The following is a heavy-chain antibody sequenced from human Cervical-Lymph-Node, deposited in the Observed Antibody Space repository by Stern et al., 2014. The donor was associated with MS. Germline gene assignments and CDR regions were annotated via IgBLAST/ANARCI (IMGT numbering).Heavy chain of an antibody. CDR1: GGSISSGPYY. J-gene: IGHJ5*02. Sequence: QVQLQESGPGLVKPSQTLSLTCTVSGGSISSGPYYWSWIRQPAGKGLEWIGRIYTSGSTKYSPSLKSRVTISLDTSKNQFSLNLRSGTAADTAVYYCARDDCSSTSCPNWFDPWGQGTLVTVSS. V-gene: IGHV4-61*02. CDR3: ARDDCSSTSCPNWFDP. D-gene: IGHD2-2*01. CDR2: IYTSGST.